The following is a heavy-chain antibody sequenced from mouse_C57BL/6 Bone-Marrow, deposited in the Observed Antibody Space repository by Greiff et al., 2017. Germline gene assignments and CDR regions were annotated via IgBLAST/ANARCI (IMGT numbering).Heavy chain of an antibody. CDR3: ARDPLYGSPFAY. CDR2: ISDGGSYT. D-gene: IGHD1-1*01. CDR1: GFTFSSYA. Sequence: EVQGVESGGGLVKPGGSLKLSCAASGFTFSSYAMSWVRQTPEKRLEWVATISDGGSYTYYPDNVKGRFTISRDNAKNNLYLQMSHLKSEDTAMYYCARDPLYGSPFAYWGQGTLVTVAA. J-gene: IGHJ3*01. V-gene: IGHV5-4*01.